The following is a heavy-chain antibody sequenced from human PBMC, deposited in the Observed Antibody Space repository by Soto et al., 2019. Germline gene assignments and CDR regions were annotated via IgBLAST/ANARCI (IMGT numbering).Heavy chain of an antibody. J-gene: IGHJ6*02. D-gene: IGHD2-8*01. V-gene: IGHV3-23*01. CDR3: AKDRIVLMVYYGMDV. CDR1: GFTFSSYA. Sequence: LRLSCAASGFTFSSYAMSWVRQAPGKGLEWVSAISGSGGSTYYADSVKGRFTISRDNSKNTLYLQMNSLRAEDTAVYYCAKDRIVLMVYYGMDVWGQGTTVTVSS. CDR2: ISGSGGST.